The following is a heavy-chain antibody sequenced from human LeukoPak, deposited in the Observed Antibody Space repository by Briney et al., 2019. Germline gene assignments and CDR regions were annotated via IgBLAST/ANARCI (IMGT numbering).Heavy chain of an antibody. CDR2: IYSGGST. CDR1: GFTVSSNY. J-gene: IGHJ4*02. Sequence: GGSLRLSCAASGFTVSSNYMSRVRQAPGKGLEWVSVIYSGGSTYYADSVKGRFTISRDNSKNTLYLQMNSLRAEDTAVYYCARGSLSTNFDYWGQGTLVTVSS. CDR3: ARGSLSTNFDY. D-gene: IGHD2/OR15-2a*01. V-gene: IGHV3-53*01.